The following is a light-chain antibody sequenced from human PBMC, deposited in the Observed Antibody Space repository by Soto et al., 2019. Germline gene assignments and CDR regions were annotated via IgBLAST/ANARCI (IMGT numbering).Light chain of an antibody. J-gene: IGLJ3*02. V-gene: IGLV4-60*02. Sequence: QSVLTQSSSASASLGSSVKLTCTLTSGHSSNIIAWHQQQPGKAHRYLMRFEGSGSYNKGSEIPDRFAGSSSGADRYLTISNLQFEDEAEYFCETWDSNTRVFGGGTKLTVL. CDR1: SGHSSNI. CDR2: FEGSGSY. CDR3: ETWDSNTRV.